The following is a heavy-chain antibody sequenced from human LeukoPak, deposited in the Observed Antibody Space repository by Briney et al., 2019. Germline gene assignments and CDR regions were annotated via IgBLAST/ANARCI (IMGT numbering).Heavy chain of an antibody. CDR1: GGSTSSGGYY. V-gene: IGHV4-30-2*01. J-gene: IGHJ5*02. Sequence: SQTLSLTCTVSGGSTSSGGYYWSWIRQPPGKGPEWIGYIYHDGSTYCNPSLKSRVTISVDRSKNQFSLKLSSVTAADTAVYYCARVYPDPPLRLGELSLHEPWYNWFDPWGQGTLVTVSS. CDR3: ARVYPDPPLRLGELSLHEPWYNWFDP. CDR2: IYHDGST. D-gene: IGHD3-16*02.